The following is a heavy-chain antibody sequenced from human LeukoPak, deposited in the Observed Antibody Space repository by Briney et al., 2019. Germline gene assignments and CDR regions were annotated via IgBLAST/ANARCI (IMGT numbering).Heavy chain of an antibody. Sequence: GGSLRLSCAASGFTFSSYAMHWVRQAPGKGLEWVAVISYDGSNKYYADSVKGRFTISRDNSKNTLYLQMNSLRAEDTAVYYCAKNPTTVTSQEYYWGQGTLVTVSS. J-gene: IGHJ4*02. CDR3: AKNPTTVTSQEYY. CDR1: GFTFSSYA. V-gene: IGHV3-30-3*02. D-gene: IGHD4-17*01. CDR2: ISYDGSNK.